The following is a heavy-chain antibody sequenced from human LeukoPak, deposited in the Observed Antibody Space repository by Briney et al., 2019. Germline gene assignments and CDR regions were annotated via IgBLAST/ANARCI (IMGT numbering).Heavy chain of an antibody. J-gene: IGHJ1*01. D-gene: IGHD6-6*01. CDR2: IIPHFVTA. V-gene: IGHV1-69*06. CDR1: GGTFSSYA. CDR3: ARCPKLSAEYFQH. Sequence: SVKVSCKASGGTFSSYAISCVRQTPGQGLELLVLIIPHFVTANYAQKFQGRVTITAVKSTSTAYMDLSSLRSEDTAVYYCARCPKLSAEYFQHWGQGTMVTVSS.